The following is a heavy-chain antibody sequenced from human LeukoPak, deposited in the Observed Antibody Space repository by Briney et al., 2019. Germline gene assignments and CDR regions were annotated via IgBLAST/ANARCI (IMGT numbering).Heavy chain of an antibody. CDR2: FDPEDGET. D-gene: IGHD1-26*01. CDR3: ARDQVGGNAFDI. J-gene: IGHJ3*02. Sequence: ASVKVSCKVSGYTLTELSMHWVRQAPGKGLEWMGGFDPEDGETIYAQKFQGRVTITTDESTSTAYMELSSLRSEDTAVYYCARDQVGGNAFDIWGQGTMVTVSS. CDR1: GYTLTELS. V-gene: IGHV1-24*01.